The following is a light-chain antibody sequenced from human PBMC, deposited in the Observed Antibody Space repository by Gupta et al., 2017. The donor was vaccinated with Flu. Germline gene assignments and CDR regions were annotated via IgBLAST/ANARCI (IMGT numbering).Light chain of an antibody. Sequence: ANLSMSPGERATLSCRASQSVSTNLAWYQQKPGQAPRLLIYGASTRATGIPARFSGSGSGTEFTLTIGSLQSEDFAVYYCQQYDAWPPWTFGQGTKV. J-gene: IGKJ1*01. CDR3: QQYDAWPPWT. CDR1: QSVSTN. CDR2: GAS. V-gene: IGKV3-15*01.